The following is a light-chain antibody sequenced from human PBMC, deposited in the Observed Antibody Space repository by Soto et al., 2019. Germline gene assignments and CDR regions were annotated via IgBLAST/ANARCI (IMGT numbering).Light chain of an antibody. CDR3: GTWDSSMSAGV. V-gene: IGLV1-51*01. CDR1: SSHIGNNY. CDR2: DNN. J-gene: IGLJ3*02. Sequence: QSVLTQPPSVSAAPGQKVTISCSGSSSHIGNNYVSWYQQLPGTAPKLLIYDNNKRPSGIPDRFSGSKSGTSATLCITGLQTGDEADYYCGTWDSSMSAGVFGGGTKVTVL.